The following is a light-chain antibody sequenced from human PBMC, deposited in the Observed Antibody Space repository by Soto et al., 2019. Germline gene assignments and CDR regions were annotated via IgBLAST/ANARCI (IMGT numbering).Light chain of an antibody. V-gene: IGKV4-1*01. CDR3: QQYYGTPHT. CDR1: QSVLHDTNNKNY. Sequence: DIVMTQSPDSLIVSLGERATINCKSSQSVLHDTNNKNYLSWFQQKPGQPPKLLISWASTRESGVPDRFSGSGSGTDFSLTIRDLQPEDVAVYYCQQYYGTPHTFGQGSKLEIK. CDR2: WAS. J-gene: IGKJ2*01.